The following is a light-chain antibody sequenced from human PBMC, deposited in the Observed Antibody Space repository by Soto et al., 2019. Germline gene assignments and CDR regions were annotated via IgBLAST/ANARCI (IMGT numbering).Light chain of an antibody. V-gene: IGLV2-8*01. Sequence: QSALTQPPSASGSPGQSVTISCNGTSSDVGGYNYVSWFQQHPGKAPKLMIYEVNKRPSGVPDRFSGSKSGNTASLTVSGLQAEDEADYYCSSYAGSNKVFGTGTKLTVL. CDR1: SSDVGGYNY. J-gene: IGLJ1*01. CDR3: SSYAGSNKV. CDR2: EVN.